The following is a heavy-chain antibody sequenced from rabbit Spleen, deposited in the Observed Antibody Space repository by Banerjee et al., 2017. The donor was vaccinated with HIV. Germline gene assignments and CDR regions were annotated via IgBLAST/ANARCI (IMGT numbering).Heavy chain of an antibody. CDR2: INAATGKP. CDR1: GFSFSDRDV. V-gene: IGHV1S45*01. Sequence: QEQLVESGGGLVKPEGSLTLTCKASGFSFSDRDVMCWVRQAPGKGLEWIACINAATGKPVYATLPNGRFSISITSSTTVTLQLTSLTGADTATYFCARSYNNIVRACNLWAHGPLVPVS. D-gene: IGHD1-1*01. CDR3: ARSYNNIVRACNL. J-gene: IGHJ4*01.